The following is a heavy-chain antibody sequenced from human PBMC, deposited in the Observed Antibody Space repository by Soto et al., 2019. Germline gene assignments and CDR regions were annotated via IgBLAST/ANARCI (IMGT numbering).Heavy chain of an antibody. CDR1: GGSIISSTYY. Sequence: QLQLQESGPGLVRPSGTLSLTCTVSGGSIISSTYYWGWVRQPPGKGLEWIGSIYHTGSTYYNPSLKSRVTITLDTANNYLSLNLISVTAADTAVYYCARLYQGKRPPDYWGQGTLVTVSS. V-gene: IGHV4-39*02. CDR3: ARLYQGKRPPDY. J-gene: IGHJ4*02. CDR2: IYHTGST. D-gene: IGHD2-8*01.